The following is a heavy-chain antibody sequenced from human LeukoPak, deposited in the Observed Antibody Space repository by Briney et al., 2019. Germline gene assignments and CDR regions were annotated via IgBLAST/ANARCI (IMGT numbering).Heavy chain of an antibody. CDR1: GGSISSYD. Sequence: SETLSLTCTVSGGSISSYDWSWIRQPPGKGLEWIGSIYYSGSTYYNPSLKSRVTISVDTSKNQFSLKLSSVTAADTAVYYCARGTVVTPNYYYYMDVWGKGTTVTVCS. CDR3: ARGTVVTPNYYYYMDV. D-gene: IGHD4-23*01. J-gene: IGHJ6*03. CDR2: IYYSGST. V-gene: IGHV4-59*12.